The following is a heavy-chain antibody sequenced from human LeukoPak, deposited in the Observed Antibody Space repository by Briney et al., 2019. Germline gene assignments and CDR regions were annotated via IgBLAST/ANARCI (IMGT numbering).Heavy chain of an antibody. Sequence: PSETLSLTCTVSGGSISSYYWSWIRQPPGKGLEWIGYIYYSGSTNYNPSLKSRVTISVDTSKNQFSLKLSSVTAADTAVYYCARSGGYWYFDLWGRGTLVTVSS. CDR2: IYYSGST. CDR3: ARSGGYWYFDL. J-gene: IGHJ2*01. CDR1: GGSISSYY. V-gene: IGHV4-59*01. D-gene: IGHD2-15*01.